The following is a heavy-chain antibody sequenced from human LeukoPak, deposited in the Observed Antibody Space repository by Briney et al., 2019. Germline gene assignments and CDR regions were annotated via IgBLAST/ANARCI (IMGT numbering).Heavy chain of an antibody. CDR3: AREYAGRARFDS. J-gene: IGHJ4*02. Sequence: GGSLRLSCAGAGDVFTRHTMNGLRRAPGKVLEGISSIRSTGEYIYYADSVKGRFTISRDNARNSVYLQMNSLRVEDTAIYYCAREYAGRARFDSWGQGTLVTVSS. D-gene: IGHD2-2*01. V-gene: IGHV3-21*01. CDR1: GDVFTRHT. CDR2: IRSTGEYI.